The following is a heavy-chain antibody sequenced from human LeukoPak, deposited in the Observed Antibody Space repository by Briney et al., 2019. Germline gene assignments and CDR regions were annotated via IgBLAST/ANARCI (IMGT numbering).Heavy chain of an antibody. CDR2: ISSSGSII. J-gene: IGHJ3*02. V-gene: IGHV3-48*01. CDR1: GFTFSSYS. Sequence: GGSLRLSCAASGFTFSSYSMNWVRQAPGKGLEWVSYISSSGSIIYYADSVKGRFTISRDSAKSLLYLQMNSLRAEDTAVYYCARRDGYNPGSYDAFDIWGQGTMVTVSS. CDR3: ARRDGYNPGSYDAFDI. D-gene: IGHD5-24*01.